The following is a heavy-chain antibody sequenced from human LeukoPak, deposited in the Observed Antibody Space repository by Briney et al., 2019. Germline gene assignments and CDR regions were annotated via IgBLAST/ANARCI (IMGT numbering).Heavy chain of an antibody. D-gene: IGHD3-10*01. CDR2: INSDGTKT. Sequence: PGGSLRLSCAASGFTFSGYWMHWVRLVPGKGLVWVSRINSDGTKTSCADSVKGRFTISRDNAKNTLYLQMNSLRAEDTALYYCARESYYGSGTTYYGMDVWGQGTTDTVSS. CDR1: GFTFSGYW. CDR3: ARESYYGSGTTYYGMDV. J-gene: IGHJ6*02. V-gene: IGHV3-74*01.